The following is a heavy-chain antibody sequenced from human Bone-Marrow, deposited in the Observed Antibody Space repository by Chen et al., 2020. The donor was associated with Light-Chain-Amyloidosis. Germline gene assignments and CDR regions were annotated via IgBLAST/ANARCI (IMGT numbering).Heavy chain of an antibody. Sequence: YAMSWVRQAPGKGLEWVSTISGSGGSRYYGDSVKGRLTISRDNSKNALFLQMNSLRAEHTAVYYCAKDISYDDILPGYPADAFDIWGQGTMVTVSS. CDR2: ISGSGGSR. D-gene: IGHD3-9*01. CDR3: AKDISYDDILPGYPADAFDI. CDR1: YA. J-gene: IGHJ3*02. V-gene: IGHV3-23*01.